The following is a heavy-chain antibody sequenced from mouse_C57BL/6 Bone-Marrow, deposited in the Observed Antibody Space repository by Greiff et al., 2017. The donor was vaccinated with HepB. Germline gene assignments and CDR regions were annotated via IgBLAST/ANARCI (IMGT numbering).Heavy chain of an antibody. Sequence: EVQLQESGPGLVKPSQSLSLTCSVTGYSITSGYYWNWIRQFPGNKLEWMGYISYDGSNNYNPSLKNRISITRDTSKNQFFLKLNSVTTEDTATYYCASPLLRSLYWYFDVWGTGTTVTVSS. D-gene: IGHD1-1*01. CDR1: GYSITSGYY. J-gene: IGHJ1*03. V-gene: IGHV3-6*01. CDR3: ASPLLRSLYWYFDV. CDR2: ISYDGSN.